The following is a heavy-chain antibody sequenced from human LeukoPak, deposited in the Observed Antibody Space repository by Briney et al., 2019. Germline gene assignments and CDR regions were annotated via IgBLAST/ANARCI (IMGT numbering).Heavy chain of an antibody. CDR2: ISAYNGNT. J-gene: IGHJ4*02. CDR1: GYTFTSYG. CDR3: ARSVGYWSSTSCYYFDY. D-gene: IGHD2-2*01. V-gene: IGHV1-18*01. Sequence: ASVKVSCKASGYTFTSYGISWVRQAPGQGLEWMGWISAYNGNTNYAQKLQGRVTMTTDTSTSTAYMELRSLRSDDTAVYYCARSVGYWSSTSCYYFDYWGQGTLVTVSS.